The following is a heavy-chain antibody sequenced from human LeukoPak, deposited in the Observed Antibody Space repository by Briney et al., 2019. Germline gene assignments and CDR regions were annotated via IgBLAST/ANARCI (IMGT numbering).Heavy chain of an antibody. J-gene: IGHJ3*02. D-gene: IGHD5-18*01. Sequence: SETLSLTCTVSGGSISSYYWSWIRQPPGKGLEWIGYIYYSGSTNYNPSLKSRVTISVDTSKNQFSLKLSSVTAADTAVYYCARQGYSYGFLVNDAFDIWGQGTMVTVSS. CDR2: IYYSGST. V-gene: IGHV4-59*08. CDR3: ARQGYSYGFLVNDAFDI. CDR1: GGSISSYY.